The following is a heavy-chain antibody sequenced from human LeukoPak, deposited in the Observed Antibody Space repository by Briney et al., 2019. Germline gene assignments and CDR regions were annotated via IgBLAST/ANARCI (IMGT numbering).Heavy chain of an antibody. V-gene: IGHV4-34*01. Sequence: PSETLSLTCAVYGGSFSGYYWSWIRQPPGKGLEWIGEINHSGSTNYNPSLKSRVTISVDTSKNQFSLKLSSVTAADTAVYYCAGVPLRAYRAGAWFDPWGQGTLVTVSS. CDR1: GGSFSGYY. CDR2: INHSGST. CDR3: AGVPLRAYRAGAWFDP. D-gene: IGHD2-21*01. J-gene: IGHJ5*02.